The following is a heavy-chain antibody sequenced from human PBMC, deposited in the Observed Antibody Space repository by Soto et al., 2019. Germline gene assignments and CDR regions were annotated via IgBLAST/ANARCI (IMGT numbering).Heavy chain of an antibody. CDR2: ISSSSGPI. CDR1: GFTFSDYY. CDR3: ARGTYRSKTDFDY. D-gene: IGHD6-13*01. J-gene: IGHJ4*02. V-gene: IGHV3-11*01. Sequence: PWWSQRLSCPPSGFTFSDYYITWIRQAPGSGLEWVSYISSSSGPISYANSVKGRFTISRDKAQNSLYLQITRPRAEDTAVYYCARGTYRSKTDFDYWVQGTLVTVS.